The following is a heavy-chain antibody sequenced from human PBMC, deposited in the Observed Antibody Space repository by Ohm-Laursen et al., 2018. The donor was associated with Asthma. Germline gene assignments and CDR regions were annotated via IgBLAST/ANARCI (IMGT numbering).Heavy chain of an antibody. D-gene: IGHD4-17*01. V-gene: IGHV3-30*03. CDR2: ISYDGVNK. CDR1: GFTFSNYG. Sequence: SLRLSCAASGFTFSNYGMHWVRQAPGEGLEWVAVISYDGVNKYYADSVKGRFTISRDNSKNTLYLQMTSLRAEDTAVFYCARYDGDYGDYWGQGTLVTVSS. CDR3: ARYDGDYGDY. J-gene: IGHJ4*02.